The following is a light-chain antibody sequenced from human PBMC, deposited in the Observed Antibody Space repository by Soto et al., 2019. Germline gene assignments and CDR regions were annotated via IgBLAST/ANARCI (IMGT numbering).Light chain of an antibody. CDR3: SSYAGSNNWN. CDR1: SSDVSGYNY. CDR2: EVS. Sequence: QSTLTQPHSASGSPGQSVTISCTGTSSDVSGYNYVSWYQQHPGKAPKLMIYEVSKRPSGVPDRFSGSTSGNTSSLTVSGLQAEDEADYYCSSYAGSNNWNFGTGTKLTVL. J-gene: IGLJ1*01. V-gene: IGLV2-8*01.